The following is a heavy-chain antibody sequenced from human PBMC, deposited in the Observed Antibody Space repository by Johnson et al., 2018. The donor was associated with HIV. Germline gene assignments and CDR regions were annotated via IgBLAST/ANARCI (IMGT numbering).Heavy chain of an antibody. Sequence: QVQLVESGGGVVQPGRSLRLSCAASGFTFSSYAMHWVRQAPGKGLEWVSVISYDGSNKYYADSVKGRITVSRDNSTNTLSLQMDSLRPDDTAVYYCARDRSPYSRVSLGGIWGQGTMVTVSS. CDR2: ISYDGSNK. CDR3: ARDRSPYSRVSLGGI. CDR1: GFTFSSYA. J-gene: IGHJ3*02. V-gene: IGHV3-30-3*01. D-gene: IGHD1-26*01.